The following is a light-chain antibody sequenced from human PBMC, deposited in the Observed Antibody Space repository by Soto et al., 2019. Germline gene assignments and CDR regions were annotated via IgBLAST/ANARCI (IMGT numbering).Light chain of an antibody. CDR1: QSISINY. J-gene: IGKJ1*01. CDR2: GAS. CDR3: QYYGTSPA. V-gene: IGKV3-20*01. Sequence: EIVLTQSPGTLSLSPGERATLSCRASQSISINYFAWFQQKPDQAPRLLIYGASGRATGIPDRFSGSGSGTDFTLTISRLEPEDFAVYHCQYYGTSPAFGQGTKVEIK.